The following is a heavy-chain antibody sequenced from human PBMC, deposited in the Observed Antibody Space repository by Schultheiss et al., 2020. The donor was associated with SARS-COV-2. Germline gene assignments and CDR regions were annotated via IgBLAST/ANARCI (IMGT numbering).Heavy chain of an antibody. CDR1: GFTFSSYA. Sequence: GESLKISCAASGFTFSSYAMSWIRQAPGKGLEWLSYISSGGHTIYSADSVKGRFTISRDNAKNSLYLQMNSLRAEDTAVYYCARDGYCSGGSCLKGAFDIWGQGTMVTVSS. D-gene: IGHD2-15*01. V-gene: IGHV3-48*03. CDR3: ARDGYCSGGSCLKGAFDI. J-gene: IGHJ3*02. CDR2: ISSGGHTI.